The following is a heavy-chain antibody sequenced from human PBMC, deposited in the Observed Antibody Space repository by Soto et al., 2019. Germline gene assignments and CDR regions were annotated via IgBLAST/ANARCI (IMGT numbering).Heavy chain of an antibody. CDR1: GDSVSSNSAA. CDR3: ARVYYDILTGPSGMDV. CDR2: TYYRSKWYN. D-gene: IGHD3-9*01. V-gene: IGHV6-1*01. Sequence: PSQTLSLTCAISGDSVSSNSAAWNWIRQSPSRGLEWLGRTYYRSKWYNDYAVSVKSRITINPDTSKNQFSLQLNSVTPEDTAVYYCARVYYDILTGPSGMDVWGQGTTVTVS. J-gene: IGHJ6*02.